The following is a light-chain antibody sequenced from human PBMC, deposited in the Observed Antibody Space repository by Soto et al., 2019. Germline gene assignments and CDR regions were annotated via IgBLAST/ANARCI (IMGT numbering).Light chain of an antibody. J-gene: IGKJ1*01. CDR1: QSVSSK. CDR2: GAS. V-gene: IGKV3-15*01. Sequence: EIVMTQSPATLSGSPGERATLSCRASQSVSSKLAWFQQKPGQAPRLLIYGASTRATGIPARFSGSGSGTEFTLTISTLQSEDFAVYYCQQYNNWPQTFGQGTKVDIK. CDR3: QQYNNWPQT.